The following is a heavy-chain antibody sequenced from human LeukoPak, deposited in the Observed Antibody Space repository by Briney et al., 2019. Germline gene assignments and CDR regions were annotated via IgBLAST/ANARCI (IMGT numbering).Heavy chain of an antibody. J-gene: IGHJ4*02. V-gene: IGHV3-23*01. CDR1: GFTFSSYW. CDR2: ISGSGGST. CDR3: ARAGDSSGYYYYFDY. Sequence: RSGGSLRLSCAASGFTFSSYWMSWVRQAPGKGLEWVSAISGSGGSTYYADSVKGRFTISRDNSKNTLYLQMNSLRAEDTAVYYCARAGDSSGYYYYFDYWGQGTLVTVSS. D-gene: IGHD3-22*01.